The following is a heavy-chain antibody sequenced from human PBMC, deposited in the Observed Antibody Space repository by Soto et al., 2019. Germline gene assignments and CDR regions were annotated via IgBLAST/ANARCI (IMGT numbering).Heavy chain of an antibody. CDR3: ARDMANSDFSGHNERGMDV. Sequence: GGSLRLSCVVSGFTFEDSVMHWVRQVPGKGLEWVSGISWNSDVKGYADSVRGRFTISRDNARNSLFLQMTSLRGEDSALYYCARDMANSDFSGHNERGMDVWGQGTTVTVSS. CDR1: GFTFEDSV. V-gene: IGHV3-9*01. CDR2: ISWNSDVK. D-gene: IGHD3-10*01. J-gene: IGHJ6*02.